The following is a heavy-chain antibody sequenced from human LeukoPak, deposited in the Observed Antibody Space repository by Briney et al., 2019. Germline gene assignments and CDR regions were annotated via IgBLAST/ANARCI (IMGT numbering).Heavy chain of an antibody. V-gene: IGHV4-34*01. CDR2: INHSGST. Sequence: SETLSLTCAVYGGSFSGYYWSWIRQPPGKGLEWIGEINHSGSTNYNPSLKSRVTISVDTSKNQFSLKLSSVTAADTAVYYCARGLSAWYYYYMDVWGKGTTVTVSS. J-gene: IGHJ6*03. D-gene: IGHD1-26*01. CDR3: ARGLSAWYYYYMDV. CDR1: GGSFSGYY.